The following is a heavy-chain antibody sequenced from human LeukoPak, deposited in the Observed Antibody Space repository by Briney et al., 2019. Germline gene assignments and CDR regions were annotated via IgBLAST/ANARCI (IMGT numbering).Heavy chain of an antibody. CDR3: AKGPTDYYDSSGYHNWFDP. V-gene: IGHV3-23*01. D-gene: IGHD3-22*01. J-gene: IGHJ5*02. CDR1: GITLSNYG. Sequence: PGGSLRLSCAVSGITLSNYGMSWVRQAPGKGLEWVADISGSGGRTTYADSVKGRFTISRDNSKNTLYLQMNSLRAEDTAVYYCAKGPTDYYDSSGYHNWFDPWGQGTLVTVSS. CDR2: ISGSGGRT.